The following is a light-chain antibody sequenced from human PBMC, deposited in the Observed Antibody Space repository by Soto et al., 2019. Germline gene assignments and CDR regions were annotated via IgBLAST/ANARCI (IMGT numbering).Light chain of an antibody. J-gene: IGKJ5*01. V-gene: IGKV3-11*01. Sequence: DTLLTQSPATLSLSPGERVTLSCRATQGVSNILAWYQQKSGQAPRLLLYDASFTATGLPARFSGRGSGTDSTLTISSLEPEDFAVYYCQLSQQRSDWPPITFGQGTRLEIK. CDR1: QGVSNI. CDR3: QLSQQRSDWPPIT. CDR2: DAS.